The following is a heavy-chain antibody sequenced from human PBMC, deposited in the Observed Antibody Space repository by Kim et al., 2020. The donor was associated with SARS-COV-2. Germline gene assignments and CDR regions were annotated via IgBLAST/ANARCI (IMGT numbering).Heavy chain of an antibody. CDR1: GGSFSGYY. CDR3: ARGRGLVNWNYED. Sequence: SETLSLTCAVYGGSFSGYYWSWIRQPPGKGLEWIGEINHSGSTNYNPSLKSRVTISVDTSKNQFSLKLSSVTAADTAVYYCARGRGLVNWNYEDWGQGTLVTVSS. D-gene: IGHD1-7*01. V-gene: IGHV4-34*01. J-gene: IGHJ4*02. CDR2: INHSGST.